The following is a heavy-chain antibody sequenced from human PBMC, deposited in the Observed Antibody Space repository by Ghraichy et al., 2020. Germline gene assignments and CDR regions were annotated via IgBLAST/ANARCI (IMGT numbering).Heavy chain of an antibody. CDR2: ISSSSSYT. J-gene: IGHJ4*02. CDR3: ARGDYYGIVVEGWTVHY. Sequence: GGSLRLSCAASGFTFSDYSMSWIRQAPGKGLEWVSYISSSSSYTNYADSVKGRFTISRDNAKNSLYLQMNSLRAEDTAVYYCARGDYYGIVVEGWTVHYWGQGTLVTVSS. D-gene: IGHD3-22*01. V-gene: IGHV3-11*06. CDR1: GFTFSDYS.